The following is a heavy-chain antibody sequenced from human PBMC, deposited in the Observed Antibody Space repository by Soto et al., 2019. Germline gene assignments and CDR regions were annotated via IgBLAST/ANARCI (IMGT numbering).Heavy chain of an antibody. CDR1: GFTFSSYG. V-gene: IGHV3-33*01. CDR3: ATDVDTAMVGDYFDY. CDR2: IWYDGSNK. Sequence: QVQLVESGGGVVQPGRSLRLSCAASGFTFSSYGMHLVRQAPGKGLEWVAVIWYDGSNKYYADSVKGRFTISRDNSKNTLYLQMNSLRAEDTAVYYCATDVDTAMVGDYFDYWGQGTLVTVSS. D-gene: IGHD5-18*01. J-gene: IGHJ4*02.